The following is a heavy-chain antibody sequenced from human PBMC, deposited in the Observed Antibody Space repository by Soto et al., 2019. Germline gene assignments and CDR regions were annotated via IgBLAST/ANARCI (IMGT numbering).Heavy chain of an antibody. CDR1: GYTFSAFW. J-gene: IGHJ4*02. CDR2: IDPRDSYS. D-gene: IGHD2-2*01. Sequence: LGESLKISCQASGYTFSAFWITWVRQMPGKGLEWMATIDPRDSYSNYSLSFQGHVTISADKSIGSAYLHWSTLEASDTAMYYCARLYVVVPAAIEFFDYWGQGTLVTVSS. V-gene: IGHV5-10-1*01. CDR3: ARLYVVVPAAIEFFDY.